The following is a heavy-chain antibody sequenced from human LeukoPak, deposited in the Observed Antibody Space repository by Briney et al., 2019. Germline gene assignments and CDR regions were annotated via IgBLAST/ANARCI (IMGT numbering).Heavy chain of an antibody. CDR1: GGSISSGDYY. D-gene: IGHD3-3*01. Sequence: SETLSLTCTVSGGSISSGDYYWSWIRQPPGKGLEWIGYIYHSGSTYYNPSLKSRVTISVDTSKNQFSLKLSSVTAADTAVYYCARTDFWSGHYYFDYWGQGTLVTVSS. CDR2: IYHSGST. J-gene: IGHJ4*02. V-gene: IGHV4-30-4*08. CDR3: ARTDFWSGHYYFDY.